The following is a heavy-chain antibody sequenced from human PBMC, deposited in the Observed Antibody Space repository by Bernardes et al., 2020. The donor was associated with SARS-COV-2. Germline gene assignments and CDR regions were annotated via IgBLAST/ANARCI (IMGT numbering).Heavy chain of an antibody. D-gene: IGHD6-25*01. Sequence: SRVTISVDTSKNQFSLKLSSVTAADTAVYYCARERYSSDGDYYYGVDVWGQGTTVTVSS. J-gene: IGHJ6*02. V-gene: IGHV4-34*01. CDR3: ARERYSSDGDYYYGVDV.